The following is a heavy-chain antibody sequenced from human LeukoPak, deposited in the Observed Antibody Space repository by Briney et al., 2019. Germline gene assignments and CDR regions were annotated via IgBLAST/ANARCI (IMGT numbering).Heavy chain of an antibody. CDR3: ARDREAGRILTGYRY. V-gene: IGHV3-11*04. CDR1: GFTSSDYY. J-gene: IGHJ4*02. CDR2: ISSSGSTI. Sequence: GGSLRLSRADSGFTSSDYYTSSIRQAPGKGREWVSYISSSGSTIYYADSVKGRFTISRDNAKNSLYLQMNSLRAEDTAVYYCARDREAGRILTGYRYWGQGTLVTVSS. D-gene: IGHD3-9*01.